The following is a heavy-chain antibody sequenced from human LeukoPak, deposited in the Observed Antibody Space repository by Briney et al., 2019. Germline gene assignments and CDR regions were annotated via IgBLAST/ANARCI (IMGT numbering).Heavy chain of an antibody. CDR1: GFTFSSYD. CDR2: ISSSGSTI. CDR3: ATSSTSYYNWFDP. J-gene: IGHJ5*02. V-gene: IGHV3-48*03. D-gene: IGHD2-2*01. Sequence: GGSLRLSCAASGFTFSSYDMNWVRQAPGKGLEWVSYISSSGSTIYYADSVKGRFTISRDNAKNSLYLQMNSLRAEDTAVYYCATSSTSYYNWFDPWGQGTLVTVSS.